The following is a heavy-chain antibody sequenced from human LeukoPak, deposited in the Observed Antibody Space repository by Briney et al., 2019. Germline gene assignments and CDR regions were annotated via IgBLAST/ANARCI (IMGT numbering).Heavy chain of an antibody. Sequence: PSETLSLTCAVYGGSFSGYYWSWIRQSPGKGLEWIGCLHYTGTTKYNPSLKSRVTISVDTSKNQFSLNLRSVTAADTAVYYCARNSAVATSRSWFDPWGQGTLVTVSS. J-gene: IGHJ5*02. CDR3: ARNSAVATSRSWFDP. CDR2: LHYTGTT. D-gene: IGHD6-19*01. CDR1: GGSFSGYY. V-gene: IGHV4-59*08.